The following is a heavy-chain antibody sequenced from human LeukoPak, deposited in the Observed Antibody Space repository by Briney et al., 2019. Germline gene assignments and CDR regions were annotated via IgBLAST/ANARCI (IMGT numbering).Heavy chain of an antibody. Sequence: SVKVSCKASGGTFSSYAISWVRQASGQGLEWMGRIIPILGIANYAQKFQGRVTITADKSTSTAYMELSSLRSEDTAVYYCARVAGGDGGNLRFDYWGQGTLVTVSS. J-gene: IGHJ4*02. D-gene: IGHD4-23*01. CDR3: ARVAGGDGGNLRFDY. CDR1: GGTFSSYA. V-gene: IGHV1-69*04. CDR2: IIPILGIA.